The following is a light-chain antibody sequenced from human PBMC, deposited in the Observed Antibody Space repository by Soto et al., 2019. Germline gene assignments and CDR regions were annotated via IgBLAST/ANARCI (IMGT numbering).Light chain of an antibody. J-gene: IGKJ1*01. CDR1: QRVASW. Sequence: DIQMTQSPSTLSASVGDRVTITCRASQRVASWLAWYQQQPGKAPRLLIYDASSLERGVPSRFSGSGSGTEFTLTISSLQPDDFATYYCQQYSSFSPWTFGQGTKVAIK. CDR3: QQYSSFSPWT. V-gene: IGKV1-5*01. CDR2: DAS.